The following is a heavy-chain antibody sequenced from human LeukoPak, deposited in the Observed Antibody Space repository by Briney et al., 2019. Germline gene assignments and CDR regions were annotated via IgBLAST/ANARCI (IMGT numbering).Heavy chain of an antibody. CDR1: GFTFSDCS. D-gene: IGHD1-26*01. CDR2: IDKKTKNYET. CDR3: TRDAGTYNWLDP. V-gene: IGHV3-73*01. Sequence: GGSLRLSCAASGFTFSDCSIHWVPQASGKGLEWVGLIDKKTKNYETAYAASVRGRFTISRDDSQNTAYLQMYSLETEDTALYYCTRDAGTYNWLDPWGQGTLVTVSS. J-gene: IGHJ5*02.